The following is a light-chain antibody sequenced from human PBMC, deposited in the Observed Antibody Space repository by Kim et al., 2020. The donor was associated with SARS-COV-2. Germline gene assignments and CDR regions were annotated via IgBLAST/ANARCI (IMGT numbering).Light chain of an antibody. Sequence: EIVMTQSPATLSVSPGERATLSCRASQSVKSNLAWHQQKPGQAPRLLIYGASTRATGIPARFSGSGSGTEFTLTITSLQPEDFAVYYCQQYNNWPITFGQGTRLEIK. CDR1: QSVKSN. V-gene: IGKV3-15*01. CDR2: GAS. J-gene: IGKJ5*01. CDR3: QQYNNWPIT.